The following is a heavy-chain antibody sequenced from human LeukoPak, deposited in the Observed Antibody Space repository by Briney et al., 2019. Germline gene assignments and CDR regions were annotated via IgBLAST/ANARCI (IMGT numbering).Heavy chain of an antibody. CDR2: MNPNSGNT. CDR3: ARESAKRYMDV. Sequence: ASVKVSCKASGGTFSSYAINWVREATGQGLEWMGWMNPNSGNTGYAQKFQGRVTMTRNTSISTAYMELSSQRSEDTAVYYCARESAKRYMDVWGKGTTVTVSS. V-gene: IGHV1-8*02. J-gene: IGHJ6*03. CDR1: GGTFSSYA.